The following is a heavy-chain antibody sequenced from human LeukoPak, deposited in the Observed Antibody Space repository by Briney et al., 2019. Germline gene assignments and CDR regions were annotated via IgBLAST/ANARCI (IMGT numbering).Heavy chain of an antibody. CDR2: MNPNSGNT. D-gene: IGHD3-10*01. Sequence: GASVKVSCKASGYTFTSYDINWVRQATGQGLEWMGWMNPNSGNTGYAQKFQGRVTMTRNTSISTAYMELSSLRSEDTAVYYCARSRITMVRGMRMSWFDPWGQGTLVTVSS. J-gene: IGHJ5*02. CDR1: GYTFTSYD. CDR3: ARSRITMVRGMRMSWFDP. V-gene: IGHV1-8*01.